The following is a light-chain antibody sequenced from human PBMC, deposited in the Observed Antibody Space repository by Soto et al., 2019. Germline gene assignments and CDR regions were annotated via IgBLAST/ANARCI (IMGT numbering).Light chain of an antibody. CDR2: AAS. CDR1: QGISSY. J-gene: IGKJ1*01. CDR3: QKYYSYPQA. V-gene: IGKV1-8*01. Sequence: AIRMTQSPSSLSASTGDRVTITCRASQGISSYLAWYQQKPGKAPKLLIYAASTLQSGVPSRFSGSGSGTDFTLPISCLQSEDFATYYCQKYYSYPQAFGQGTKVEIK.